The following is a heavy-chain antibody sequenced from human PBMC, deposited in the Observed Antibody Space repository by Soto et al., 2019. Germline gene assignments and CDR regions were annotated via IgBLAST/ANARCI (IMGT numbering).Heavy chain of an antibody. CDR2: IKQDGSEK. D-gene: IGHD6-13*01. CDR3: LYTTSSNGN. Sequence: EVQLVESGGGLVQPVGSLRLSCAAAGFTFSNYWMNWVRQAPGKGLEWVANIKQDGSEKYYVDSVKGRFTISRDNAKNSLYLQMNSRRAEDTAVYYFLYTTSSNGNWGQGTLVTVSS. V-gene: IGHV3-7*01. CDR1: GFTFSNYW. J-gene: IGHJ4*02.